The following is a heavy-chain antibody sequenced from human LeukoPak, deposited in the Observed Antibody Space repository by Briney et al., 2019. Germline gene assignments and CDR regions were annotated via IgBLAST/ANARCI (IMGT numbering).Heavy chain of an antibody. J-gene: IGHJ4*02. Sequence: GRSLRLSCAASGFTFSSYGMHWVRQAPGKGLEWVSSISSSNIYYADSVKGRFTISRDNAKNSLYLQMNSLRAEDTAVYYCAREGHGDFSFDYWGQGTLVTVSS. CDR3: AREGHGDFSFDY. D-gene: IGHD4-17*01. CDR2: ISSSNI. CDR1: GFTFSSYG. V-gene: IGHV3-21*01.